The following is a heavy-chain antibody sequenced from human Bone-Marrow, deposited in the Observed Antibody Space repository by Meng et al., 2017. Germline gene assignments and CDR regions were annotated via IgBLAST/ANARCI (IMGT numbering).Heavy chain of an antibody. J-gene: IGHJ4*02. CDR3: ATGAAAADH. D-gene: IGHD6-13*01. CDR2: IKRNSDGGTI. CDR1: GGIFRNLW. Sequence: GGSLRLSCVASGGIFRNLWMTWVRQAPGKGLEWVGRIKRNSDGGTIDYAAPVKGRFTISRDDSKNTLYLQMDSLITEDTAVYFCATGAAAADHWGQGTLVTVSS. V-gene: IGHV3-15*01.